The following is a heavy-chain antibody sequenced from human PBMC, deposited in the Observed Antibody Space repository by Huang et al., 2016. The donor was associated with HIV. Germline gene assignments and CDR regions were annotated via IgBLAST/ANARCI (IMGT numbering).Heavy chain of an antibody. D-gene: IGHD6-13*01. CDR2: VYQGGSP. CDR3: ASQHIGAAATWF. J-gene: IGHJ4*02. V-gene: IGHV4-39*01. Sequence: QLQLQESGPGQVKPSETLSLTCTVSGDFISSTNYYWGWIRQSPGKGLGWVGSVYQGGSPNYNPSLKSRVTLSVDTSRNQFSLRLNSVTAADTAVYYCASQHIGAAATWFWGRGTQVAVSS. CDR1: GDFISSTNYY.